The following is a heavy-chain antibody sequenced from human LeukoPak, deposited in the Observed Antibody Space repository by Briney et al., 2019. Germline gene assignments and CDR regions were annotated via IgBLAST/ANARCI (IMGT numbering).Heavy chain of an antibody. J-gene: IGHJ4*02. CDR1: GGSISSGDYY. CDR2: IYYSGST. V-gene: IGHV4-30-4*01. CDR3: ARGEATTYYFDY. D-gene: IGHD1-26*01. Sequence: SETLSLTCTVSGGSISSGDYYWSWIRQPPGKGLEWIGYIYYSGSTYYNPSLKSRVTISVDRSKNQFSLKLSSVTAADTAVYYCARGEATTYYFDYWGQGTLVTVSS.